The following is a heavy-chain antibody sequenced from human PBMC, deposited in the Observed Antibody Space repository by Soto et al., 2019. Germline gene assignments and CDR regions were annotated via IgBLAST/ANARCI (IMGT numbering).Heavy chain of an antibody. CDR2: IYPGESDT. J-gene: IGHJ4*02. Sequence: GESLKISCKGSGYTFNTYWIGWVRQMPGKGLEWKGIIYPGESDTSYSPSSQAKVTISADKSISTASLQWSSLKASDTAMYYCARRSRDCYGYHFDSWGQGTLVTVSS. CDR3: ARRSRDCYGYHFDS. D-gene: IGHD5-18*01. CDR1: GYTFNTYW. V-gene: IGHV5-51*01.